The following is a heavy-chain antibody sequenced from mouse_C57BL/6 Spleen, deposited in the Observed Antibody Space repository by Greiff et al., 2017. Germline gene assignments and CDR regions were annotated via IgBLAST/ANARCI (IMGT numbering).Heavy chain of an antibody. CDR2: IHPSDSDT. Sequence: QVQLQLPGAELVKPGASVKVSCKASGYTFTSYWMHWVKQRPGQGLEWIGRIHPSDSDTNCNQKFKGKATLTVDKSSSTAYMQLSSLTSEYSAVYYCADGSSLYYFDYWGQGTTLTVSS. J-gene: IGHJ2*01. CDR1: GYTFTSYW. D-gene: IGHD1-1*01. CDR3: ADGSSLYYFDY. V-gene: IGHV1-74*01.